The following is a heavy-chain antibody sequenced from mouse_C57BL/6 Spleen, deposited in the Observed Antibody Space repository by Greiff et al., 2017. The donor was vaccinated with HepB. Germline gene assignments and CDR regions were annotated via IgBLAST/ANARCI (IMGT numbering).Heavy chain of an antibody. CDR2: INPYNGDT. D-gene: IGHD1-1*01. Sequence: EVQLQQSGPELVKPGDSVKISCKASGYSFTGYFMNWVMQSHGKSLEWIGRINPYNGDTFYNQKFKGKATLTVDKSSSTAHMELRSQTSEDSAVYYCASFYYYGGSYDYAMDYWGQGTSVTVSS. V-gene: IGHV1-20*01. CDR1: GYSFTGYF. CDR3: ASFYYYGGSYDYAMDY. J-gene: IGHJ4*01.